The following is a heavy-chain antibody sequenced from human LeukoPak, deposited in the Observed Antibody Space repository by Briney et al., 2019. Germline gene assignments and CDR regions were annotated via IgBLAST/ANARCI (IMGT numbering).Heavy chain of an antibody. D-gene: IGHD5-12*01. CDR3: ARGGQPPG. CDR2: LSTNNGAT. J-gene: IGHJ4*02. CDR1: GYTFTGSY. Sequence: ASVKVSCKASGYTFTGSYIHWVRQAPGQGREWMGRLSTNNGATNYAQKFQGRVTMTRDTSITTAYMELTRLTSDDTAVYYCARGGQPPGWGQGTLVTVSS. V-gene: IGHV1-2*06.